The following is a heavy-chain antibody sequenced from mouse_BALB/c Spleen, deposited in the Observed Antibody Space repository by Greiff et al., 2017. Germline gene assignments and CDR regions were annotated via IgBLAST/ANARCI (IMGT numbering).Heavy chain of an antibody. CDR3: ARGRDGNYWYFDV. CDR2: ISDGGSYT. CDR1: GFTFSDYY. Sequence: EVQVVESGGGLVKPGGSLKLSCAASGFTFSDYYMYWVRQTPEKRLEWVATISDGGSYTYYPDSVTGRFTISRDNAKNNLYLQMSSLKSEDTAMYYCARGRDGNYWYFDVWGAGTTVTVSS. V-gene: IGHV5-4*02. D-gene: IGHD2-1*01. J-gene: IGHJ1*01.